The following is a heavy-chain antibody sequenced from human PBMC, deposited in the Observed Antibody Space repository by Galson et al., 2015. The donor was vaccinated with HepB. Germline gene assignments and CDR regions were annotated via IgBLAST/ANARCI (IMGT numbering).Heavy chain of an antibody. CDR1: GGTFSSYA. CDR3: ARDHQGYDYVWGTKNWFDP. Sequence: SVKVSCKASGGTFSSYAISWVRQAPGQGLEWMGGIIPIFGTANYAQKFQGRVTITADESTSTAYMELSSLRSEDAAVYYCARDHQGYDYVWGTKNWFDPWGQGTLVTVSS. J-gene: IGHJ5*02. D-gene: IGHD3-16*01. CDR2: IIPIFGTA. V-gene: IGHV1-69*13.